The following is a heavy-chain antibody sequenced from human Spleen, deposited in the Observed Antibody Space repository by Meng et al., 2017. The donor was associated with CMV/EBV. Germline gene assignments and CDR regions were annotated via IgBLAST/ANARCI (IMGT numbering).Heavy chain of an antibody. J-gene: IGHJ6*02. CDR2: INPETGDS. Sequence: YTHWVRPAPGQGLEWMGWINPETGDSNYAQKFQGRVTMTRDTFITTAYMEVSRLRSDDTAVYYCARERYLVPAASPDYYYYGMDVWGQGTTVTVSS. D-gene: IGHD2-2*01. CDR1: Y. V-gene: IGHV1-2*02. CDR3: ARERYLVPAASPDYYYYGMDV.